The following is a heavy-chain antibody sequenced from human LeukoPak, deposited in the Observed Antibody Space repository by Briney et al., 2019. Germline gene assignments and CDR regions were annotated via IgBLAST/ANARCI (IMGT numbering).Heavy chain of an antibody. CDR3: AGSSGYSYGYIDY. D-gene: IGHD5-18*01. CDR1: GFTFSDYY. Sequence: GGSLRLSCAASGFTFSDYYMSWIRQDPGKGLEWVSYISSSGSTIYYADSVKGRFTISRDNAKNSLYLQMNSLRAEDTAVYYCAGSSGYSYGYIDYWGQGTLVTVSS. CDR2: ISSSGSTI. V-gene: IGHV3-11*04. J-gene: IGHJ4*02.